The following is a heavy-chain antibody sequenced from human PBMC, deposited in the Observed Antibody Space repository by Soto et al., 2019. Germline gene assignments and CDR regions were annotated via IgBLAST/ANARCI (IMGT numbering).Heavy chain of an antibody. CDR2: IKSQTDDGTT. CDR3: TTDAFAGRPRGNQYSAMDV. V-gene: IGHV3-15*07. CDR1: DFSFTHAW. Sequence: EVHLVESGGGLVKPGGSLRLSCAASDFSFTHAWLTWVRQAPGRGLEWVGRIKSQTDDGTTAYAAPVTGRCSISRGDSKKMLYLQMNGLKSEDTGVYYCTTDAFAGRPRGNQYSAMDVWGQATEVTVSS. J-gene: IGHJ6*02. D-gene: IGHD6-6*01.